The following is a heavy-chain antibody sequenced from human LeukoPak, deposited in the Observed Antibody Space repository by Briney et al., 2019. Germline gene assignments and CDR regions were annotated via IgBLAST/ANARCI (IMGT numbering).Heavy chain of an antibody. CDR2: ISGSGGST. V-gene: IGHV3-23*01. CDR3: AKDPTSGYCTGGSCRYFFDY. Sequence: PGGSLRLSCAASGFTFSSYAMSWVRQAPGKGLEWVSAISGSGGSTNYADSVKGRFTISRDNSKNTLYLQMNSLRAEDTAVYYCAKDPTSGYCTGGSCRYFFDYWGQGTLVTVSS. D-gene: IGHD2-15*01. J-gene: IGHJ4*02. CDR1: GFTFSSYA.